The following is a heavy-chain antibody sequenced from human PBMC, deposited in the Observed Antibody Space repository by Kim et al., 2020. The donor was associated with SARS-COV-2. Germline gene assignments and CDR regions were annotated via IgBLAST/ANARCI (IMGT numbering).Heavy chain of an antibody. D-gene: IGHD3-22*01. V-gene: IGHV3-64D*09. CDR3: VKEGTYYYDSSGYYLWWYFDR. CDR1: GFTFSSYA. CDR2: ISSNGGST. J-gene: IGHJ2*01. Sequence: GGSLRLSCSASGFTFSSYAMHWVRQAPGKGLEYVSAISSNGGSTYYADSVKGRFTISRDNSKNTLYLQMSSLRAEDTAVYYCVKEGTYYYDSSGYYLWWYFDRWGRGTLVTVSS.